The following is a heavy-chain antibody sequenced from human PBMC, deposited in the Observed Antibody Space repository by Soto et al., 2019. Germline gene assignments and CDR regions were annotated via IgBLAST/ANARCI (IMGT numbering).Heavy chain of an antibody. CDR1: GYTFTSYD. Sequence: ASVKVSCKASGYTFTSYDINWVRQATGQGLEWMGWMNPNSGNTGYAQKFQGRVTMTRNTSISTAYMELSSLRSEDTAVYYCARGARGSGNKSHYYYYYMDVWGKGTTVTVSS. CDR3: ARGARGSGNKSHYYYYYMDV. CDR2: MNPNSGNT. V-gene: IGHV1-8*01. J-gene: IGHJ6*03. D-gene: IGHD3-10*01.